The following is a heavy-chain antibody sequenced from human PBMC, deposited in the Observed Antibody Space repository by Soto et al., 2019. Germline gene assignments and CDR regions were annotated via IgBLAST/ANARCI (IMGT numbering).Heavy chain of an antibody. Sequence: GGSLRLSCAASGFTVSSSHMSWVRQTPGKGLEWVSGFSSGGTTYYADSVKGRFTISRDNSKNTLYLQMDTLGAEDTAVYYCARQTSATSIFEYWGQGALVTVSS. CDR2: FSSGGTT. V-gene: IGHV3-53*01. CDR3: ARQTSATSIFEY. J-gene: IGHJ4*02. CDR1: GFTVSSSH.